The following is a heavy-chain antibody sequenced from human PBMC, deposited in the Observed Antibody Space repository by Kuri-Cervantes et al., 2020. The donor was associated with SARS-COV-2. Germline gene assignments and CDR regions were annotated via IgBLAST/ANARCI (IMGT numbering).Heavy chain of an antibody. CDR2: IYSGGST. CDR3: ARALRPRGDAFDI. J-gene: IGHJ3*02. Sequence: GGSLRLSCVASGFTVSSNYMSWVRQAPGKGLEWVSVIYSGGSTYYADSVKGRFTISRDNSKNTLYLQMNSLRAEDTAVYYCARALRPRGDAFDIWGQGTMVTVSS. CDR1: GFTVSSNY. V-gene: IGHV3-53*01. D-gene: IGHD3-10*01.